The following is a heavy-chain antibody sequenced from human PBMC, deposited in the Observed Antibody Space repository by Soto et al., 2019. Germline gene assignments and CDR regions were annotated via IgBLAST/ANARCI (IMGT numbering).Heavy chain of an antibody. CDR2: IYPGDSDT. J-gene: IGHJ6*02. CDR3: ARGIWSGYYTVTTYYYYGMDV. Sequence: GESLKISCKGSGYSFTSYWIGWVRQMPGKGLEWMGIIYPGDSDTRYSPSFQGQVTISADKSISTAYLQWSSLKASDTAMYYCARGIWSGYYTVTTYYYYGMDVWGQGTTVTVSS. V-gene: IGHV5-51*01. D-gene: IGHD3-3*01. CDR1: GYSFTSYW.